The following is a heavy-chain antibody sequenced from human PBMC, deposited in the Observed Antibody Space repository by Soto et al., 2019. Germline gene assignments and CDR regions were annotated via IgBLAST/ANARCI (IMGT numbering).Heavy chain of an antibody. CDR3: AREPGDLTSNFDY. D-gene: IGHD3-10*01. Sequence: GGSLRLSCAASGFTFTRYSMNWVRQAPGKGLEWVSSISSSTNYIYYGDSMKGRFTISRANAKNSLYLELNSLRAEDTAVSYCAREPGDLTSNFDYRGQGTLGTVSS. V-gene: IGHV3-21*06. CDR1: GFTFTRYS. J-gene: IGHJ4*02. CDR2: ISSSTNYI.